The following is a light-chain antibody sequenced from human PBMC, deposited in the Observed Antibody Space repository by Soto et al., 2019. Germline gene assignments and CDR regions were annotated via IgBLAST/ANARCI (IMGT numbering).Light chain of an antibody. CDR3: SSYTRSSTPYG. Sequence: QSVLTQPASVSGSPGQSITISCTGTSSDVGGYNYVSWYQQHPGKAPKLMIYEVSNRPSRVSNRFSGSKSGNTASLTISGLHAEDEADYYCSSYTRSSTPYGFGNGTKVTGL. V-gene: IGLV2-14*01. CDR1: SSDVGGYNY. CDR2: EVS. J-gene: IGLJ1*01.